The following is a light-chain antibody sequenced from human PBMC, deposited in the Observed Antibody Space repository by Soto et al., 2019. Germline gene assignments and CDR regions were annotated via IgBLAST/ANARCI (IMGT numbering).Light chain of an antibody. CDR3: QQYNAYYS. J-gene: IGKJ2*03. V-gene: IGKV1-5*01. CDR1: QDISRW. Sequence: DIQMTHSPPALPASAGDRVTITCRASQDISRWLSWYQQKPGKAPVLLIYDASTLQGGVPSRFSGTGSGTEFTLTISSLQPEDFATYYCQQYNAYYSSGQVTKVDIK. CDR2: DAS.